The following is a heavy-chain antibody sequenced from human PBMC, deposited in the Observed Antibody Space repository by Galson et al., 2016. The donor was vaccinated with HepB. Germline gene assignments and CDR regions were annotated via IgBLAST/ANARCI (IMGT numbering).Heavy chain of an antibody. V-gene: IGHV1-69*13. CDR2: IIPIFGTA. CDR3: ARSLGTDTDFQH. D-gene: IGHD7-27*01. J-gene: IGHJ1*01. CDR1: GGTFSSYA. Sequence: SVKVSCKASGGTFSSYAISWVRQAPGQGLEWMGRIIPIFGTANYAQKFQGRVTITADESTSTAYMELSSLGSEDTAVYYCARSLGTDTDFQHWGQGTLVTVSS.